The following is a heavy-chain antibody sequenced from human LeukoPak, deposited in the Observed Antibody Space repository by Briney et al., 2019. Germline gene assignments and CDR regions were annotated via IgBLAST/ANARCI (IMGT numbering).Heavy chain of an antibody. CDR2: IRSKANSYAT. V-gene: IGHV3-73*01. J-gene: IGHJ4*02. Sequence: PGGSLRLSCAASGFTFSGSAMHWVRQASGKGLEWVGRIRSKANSYATAYAASVKGRFTISRDDSKNTAYLQMNSLKTEDTAVYYCARIVGTSSDYWGQGTLATVSS. CDR1: GFTFSGSA. D-gene: IGHD1-26*01. CDR3: ARIVGTSSDY.